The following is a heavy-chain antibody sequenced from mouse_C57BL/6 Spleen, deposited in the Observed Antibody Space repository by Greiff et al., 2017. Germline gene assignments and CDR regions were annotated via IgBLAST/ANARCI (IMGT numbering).Heavy chain of an antibody. V-gene: IGHV1-69*01. CDR1: GYTFTSYW. D-gene: IGHD2-3*01. CDR2: IDPSDSYT. J-gene: IGHJ4*01. CDR3: ARDDGYHN. Sequence: VQLQQPGAELVMPGASVKLSCKASGYTFTSYWMHWVKQRPGQGLEWIGEIDPSDSYTNYNQKFKGKSTLTVDKSSSTAYMQLSSLTSEDSAVYYCARDDGYHNWGQGTSVTVSS.